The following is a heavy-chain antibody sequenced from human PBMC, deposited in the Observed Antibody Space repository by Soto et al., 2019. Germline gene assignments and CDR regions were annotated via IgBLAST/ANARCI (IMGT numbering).Heavy chain of an antibody. CDR3: ARADPDASVGY. D-gene: IGHD3-16*01. J-gene: IGHJ4*02. CDR1: GASMSSHY. V-gene: IGHV4-59*11. CDR2: ISYSGST. Sequence: SETLSLTCTVSGASMSSHYWTWLRQSPGKGLEWIGYISYSGSTYYNPSHKSRVTISADTARNQFSLKLSAVISADTAVYYCARADPDASVGYWGQGTLVTVSS.